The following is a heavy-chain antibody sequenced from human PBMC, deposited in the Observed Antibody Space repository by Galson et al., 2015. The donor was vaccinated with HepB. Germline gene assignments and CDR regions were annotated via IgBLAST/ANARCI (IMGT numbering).Heavy chain of an antibody. V-gene: IGHV1-2*02. Sequence: SVKVSCKASGYTFSGYYIHWVRQAPGQGLEWMGWINPNSGATNYAQNFQGRVTMTRDTSISTAYMELSSLRSDDTAVYYCARTSDDTPCMADGGPGTPVTVS. CDR1: GYTFSGYY. D-gene: IGHD3-22*01. CDR2: INPNSGAT. CDR3: ARTSDDTPCMAD. J-gene: IGHJ6*02.